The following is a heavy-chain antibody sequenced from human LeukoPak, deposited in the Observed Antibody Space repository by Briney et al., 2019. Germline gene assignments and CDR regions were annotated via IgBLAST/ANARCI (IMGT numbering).Heavy chain of an antibody. CDR2: IYSGGST. Sequence: GGSLRLSCAASGFTVSSNYMSWVRQAPGKGLEWVSVIYSGGSTYYADSVKGRFTISRDNSENTLYLQMNSLRAEDTAVYYCARGKGITMVRGVTYYYYYMDVWGKGTTVTVSS. J-gene: IGHJ6*03. D-gene: IGHD3-10*01. CDR1: GFTVSSNY. CDR3: ARGKGITMVRGVTYYYYYMDV. V-gene: IGHV3-53*01.